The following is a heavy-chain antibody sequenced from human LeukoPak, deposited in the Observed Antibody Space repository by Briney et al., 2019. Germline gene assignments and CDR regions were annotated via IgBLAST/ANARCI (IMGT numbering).Heavy chain of an antibody. D-gene: IGHD3-22*01. J-gene: IGHJ4*02. CDR2: ISGSGGST. V-gene: IGHV3-23*01. CDR1: GFTFSSYA. Sequence: PGGSLRLSCAASGFTFSSYAMSWVRQAPGKGLEWVSAISGSGGSTYYADSVKGRFSISRDNSKNTLYLRMNSLRAEDTAVYYCAKVNPDSSGFYSPFDYWGQGTLVTVSS. CDR3: AKVNPDSSGFYSPFDY.